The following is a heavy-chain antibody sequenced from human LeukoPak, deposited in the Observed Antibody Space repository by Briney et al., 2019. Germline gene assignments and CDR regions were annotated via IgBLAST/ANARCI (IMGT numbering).Heavy chain of an antibody. V-gene: IGHV7-4-1*02. Sequence: ASVKVSCKASGYTFTSYGISWVRQAPGQGLEWMGWINTNTGNPTYAQGFTGRFVFSLDTSVSTAYLQISSLKAEDTAVYYCARLGGYGDYMASGDWGQGTLVTVSS. CDR3: ARLGGYGDYMASGD. D-gene: IGHD4-17*01. J-gene: IGHJ4*02. CDR2: INTNTGNP. CDR1: GYTFTSYG.